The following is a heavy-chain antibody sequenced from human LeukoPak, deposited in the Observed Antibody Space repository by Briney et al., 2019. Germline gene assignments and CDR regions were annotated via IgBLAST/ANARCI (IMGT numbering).Heavy chain of an antibody. CDR1: GGTFSSYA. V-gene: IGHV1-69*04. J-gene: IGHJ4*02. CDR3: VIADRPGTVTTCFDY. D-gene: IGHD4-17*01. Sequence: SVKVSCKASGGTFSSYAISWVRQAPGQGLEWMGRIIPILGIANYAQKFQGRVTITADKSTSTAYMELSSLRSEDTAVYYCVIADRPGTVTTCFDYWGQGTLVTVSS. CDR2: IIPILGIA.